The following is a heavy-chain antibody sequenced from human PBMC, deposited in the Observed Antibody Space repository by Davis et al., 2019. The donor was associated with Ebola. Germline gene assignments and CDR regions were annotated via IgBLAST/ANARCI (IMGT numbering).Heavy chain of an antibody. J-gene: IGHJ3*01. Sequence: GESLKISCAASGFTFSSYSMNWVRQAPGKGLEWVSYISSSSSTKYFAGSVKGRFTISRDNSRNTLYLQMNGLRVEDTAMYYCAKDTANIWFDVWGQGTMVTVSS. D-gene: IGHD2-21*02. V-gene: IGHV3-48*01. CDR3: AKDTANIWFDV. CDR1: GFTFSSYS. CDR2: ISSSSSTK.